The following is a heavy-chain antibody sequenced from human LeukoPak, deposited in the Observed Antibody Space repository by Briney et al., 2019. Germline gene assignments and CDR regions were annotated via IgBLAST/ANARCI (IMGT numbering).Heavy chain of an antibody. CDR3: AKDLPPGNSSGWYFQH. V-gene: IGHV3-48*01. D-gene: IGHD6-19*01. J-gene: IGHJ1*01. CDR1: EFTFSSYS. Sequence: GGSLRLSCAASEFTFSSYSMNWVRQAPGKGLEWVSYITNSGNSKSYADSVKGRFTISRDNTKNSLYLQMNGLRAEDTAVYYCAKDLPPGNSSGWYFQHWGQGTLVTVSS. CDR2: ITNSGNSK.